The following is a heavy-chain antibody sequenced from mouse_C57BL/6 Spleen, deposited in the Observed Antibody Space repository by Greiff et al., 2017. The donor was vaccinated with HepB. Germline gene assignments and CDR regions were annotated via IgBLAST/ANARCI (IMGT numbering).Heavy chain of an antibody. CDR2: ISYDGSN. CDR3: AITTVVATDY. CDR1: GYSITSGYY. D-gene: IGHD1-1*01. V-gene: IGHV3-6*01. J-gene: IGHJ4*01. Sequence: VQLQQSGPGLVKPSQSLSLTCSVTGYSITSGYYWNWIRQFPGNNLEWMGYISYDGSNNYNPSLKNRISITRDTSKNQFFLKLNSVTTEDTATYYCAITTVVATDYWGQGTSVTVSS.